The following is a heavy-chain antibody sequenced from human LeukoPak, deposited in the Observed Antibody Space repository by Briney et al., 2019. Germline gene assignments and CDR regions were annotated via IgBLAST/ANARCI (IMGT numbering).Heavy chain of an antibody. Sequence: SQTLSLTCTVSGGSISSGSYYWSWIRQPAGKGLEWIGRIYTSGSTNYNPSLKSRVTISVDTSKNQFSLKLGSVTAADTAVYYCAIASYDFWSGYYKFRHDAFDIWGQGTMVTVSS. D-gene: IGHD3-3*01. J-gene: IGHJ3*02. V-gene: IGHV4-61*02. CDR1: GGSISSGSYY. CDR2: IYTSGST. CDR3: AIASYDFWSGYYKFRHDAFDI.